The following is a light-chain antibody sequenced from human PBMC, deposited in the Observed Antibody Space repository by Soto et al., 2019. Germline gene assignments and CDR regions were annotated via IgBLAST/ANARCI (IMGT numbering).Light chain of an antibody. CDR2: DAS. V-gene: IGKV1-5*01. CDR3: QQYTSYSWT. Sequence: DVQMTQSPSTLSASVVDRFTITFLASQSINSWLAWYQQKPGKAPQILIYDASTLKNGVPSRFSASGSGTEFTLIISSLQPDDFATYYCQQYTSYSWTFGQGTKVDI. J-gene: IGKJ1*01. CDR1: QSINSW.